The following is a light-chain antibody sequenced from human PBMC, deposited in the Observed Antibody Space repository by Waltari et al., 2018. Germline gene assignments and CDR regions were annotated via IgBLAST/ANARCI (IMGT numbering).Light chain of an antibody. CDR3: CSYAGSVV. CDR1: SSDVGGYNY. V-gene: IGLV2-11*01. Sequence: QSALTQPRSVSGSPGPSVTISCTGTSSDVGGYNYFSWYQQHPAKAPKLMIYDVSKRPSGVPDRFSGSKSGNTASLTISGLQAEDEADYYCCSYAGSVVFGGGTKLTVL. J-gene: IGLJ2*01. CDR2: DVS.